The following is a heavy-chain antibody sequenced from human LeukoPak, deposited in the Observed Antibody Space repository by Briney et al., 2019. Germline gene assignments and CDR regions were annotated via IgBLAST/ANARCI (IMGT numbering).Heavy chain of an antibody. J-gene: IGHJ6*02. CDR1: GGSISSGDYY. CDR2: IYYSGST. CDR3: ARVRAAAGLPDLMDV. Sequence: PSETLSLTCTVSGGSISSGDYYWSWIRQPPGKGLAWIGCIYYSGSTYYNPSLKSRVTISVDTSKNQFSLKLSSVTAADTAVYYCARVRAAAGLPDLMDVWDQGTTVTVSS. D-gene: IGHD6-13*01. V-gene: IGHV4-30-4*01.